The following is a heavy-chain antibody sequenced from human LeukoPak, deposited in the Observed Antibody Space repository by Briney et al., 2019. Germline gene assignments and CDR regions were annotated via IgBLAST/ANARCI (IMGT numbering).Heavy chain of an antibody. CDR2: ISSTGGST. J-gene: IGHJ4*02. CDR1: GFTFSSHA. V-gene: IGHV3-23*01. CDR3: AKGGTNYYFDY. D-gene: IGHD3-16*01. Sequence: GGSLRLSCAASGFTFSSHAMNWVRQAPGKGLEWVAIISSTGGSTYYTDSVKGRFTISRDNSKNTLYLQMNSLRAEDTAVYYCAKGGTNYYFDYWGQGTLVTVPS.